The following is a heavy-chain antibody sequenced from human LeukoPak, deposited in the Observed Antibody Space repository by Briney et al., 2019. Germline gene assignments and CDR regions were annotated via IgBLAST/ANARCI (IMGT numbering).Heavy chain of an antibody. CDR2: IYCCGST. D-gene: IGHD3-10*01. CDR3: ARRPGSTRYYYGLDV. Sequence: GGSLRLSCAASGFTVSSNYMTWVRQAPGKGLEWVSVIYCCGSTYYAYSRKGRFTISRYNSKNKLYLQMNRLRAEDTAVYYCARRPGSTRYYYGLDVWGQGTTVTVSS. CDR1: GFTVSSNY. J-gene: IGHJ6*02. V-gene: IGHV3-53*01.